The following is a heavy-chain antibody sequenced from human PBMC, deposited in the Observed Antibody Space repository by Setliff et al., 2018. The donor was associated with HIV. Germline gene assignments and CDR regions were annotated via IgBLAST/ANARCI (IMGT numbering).Heavy chain of an antibody. J-gene: IGHJ5*02. D-gene: IGHD3-10*01. V-gene: IGHV4-59*08. Sequence: SETLSLTCAVSGGSISSAYWSWVRQPPGKGLEWIGYIYSGWITKYNHSLKSRVTISVDTSKNRFSLTLRSVTAADTAVYYCARTRSGTYYGEMNWFDPWGHGILVTVSS. CDR3: ARTRSGTYYGEMNWFDP. CDR1: GGSISSAY. CDR2: IYSGWIT.